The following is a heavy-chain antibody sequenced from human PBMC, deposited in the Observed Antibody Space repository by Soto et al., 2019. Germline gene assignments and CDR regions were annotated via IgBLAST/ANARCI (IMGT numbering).Heavy chain of an antibody. Sequence: GWYLRLSCAASGFTFSSYGMHWVRHAPGKGLEWVAVIWYDGSNKYYADSVKGRFTISRDNSKNTLYLQMNSLRAEDTAVYYCARPPAAGYHYFGMAVWGQGTTVX. CDR2: IWYDGSNK. D-gene: IGHD6-25*01. CDR3: ARPPAAGYHYFGMAV. J-gene: IGHJ6*02. CDR1: GFTFSSYG. V-gene: IGHV3-33*01.